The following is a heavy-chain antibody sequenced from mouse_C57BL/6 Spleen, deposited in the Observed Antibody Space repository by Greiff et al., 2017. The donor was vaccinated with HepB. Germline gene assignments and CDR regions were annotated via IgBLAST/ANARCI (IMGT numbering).Heavy chain of an antibody. V-gene: IGHV1-7*01. CDR2: INPSSGYT. CDR3: ARSGGNSSWFAY. D-gene: IGHD2-1*01. CDR1: GYTFTSYW. J-gene: IGHJ3*01. Sequence: QVQLQQPGAELVRPGSSVKLSCKASGYTFTSYWMHWVKQRPGQGLEWIGYINPSSGYTKYNQKFKDKATLTADKSSSTAYMQLSSLTYEDSAVYYCARSGGNSSWFAYWGQGTLVTVSA.